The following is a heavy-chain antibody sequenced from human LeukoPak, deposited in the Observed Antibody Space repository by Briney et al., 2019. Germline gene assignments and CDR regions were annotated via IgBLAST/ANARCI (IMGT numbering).Heavy chain of an antibody. CDR3: ARDKDYDFWSGYPNFDY. CDR1: GFTFSSYA. D-gene: IGHD3-3*01. Sequence: GGSLRLSCAASGFTFSSYAMHWVRQAPGKGLEWVAVISYDGSSKYYADSVKGRFTISRDNSKNTLYLQMNSLRAEDTAVYYCARDKDYDFWSGYPNFDYWGQGTLVTVPS. J-gene: IGHJ4*02. V-gene: IGHV3-30-3*01. CDR2: ISYDGSSK.